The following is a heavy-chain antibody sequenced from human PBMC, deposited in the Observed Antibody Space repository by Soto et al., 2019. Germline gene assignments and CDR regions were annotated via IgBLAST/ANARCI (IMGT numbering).Heavy chain of an antibody. Sequence: GGSLRLSCAASGFTFTSYAMHWVRQAPGQGLVWVTVISYDGNNKYYADSVKGRFTISRDNSKNTLYLQMNSLRAEDTAVYYCARDLGYSYGPTADYSYFYGMDVWGQGTTVTVSS. CDR1: GFTFTSYA. CDR2: ISYDGNNK. CDR3: ARDLGYSYGPTADYSYFYGMDV. V-gene: IGHV3-30-3*01. D-gene: IGHD5-18*01. J-gene: IGHJ6*02.